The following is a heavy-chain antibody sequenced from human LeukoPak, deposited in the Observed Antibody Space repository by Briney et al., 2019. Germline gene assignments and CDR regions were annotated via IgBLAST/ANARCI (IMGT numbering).Heavy chain of an antibody. V-gene: IGHV4-34*01. CDR3: ARRPIKFYDLWSGHPHAFDI. D-gene: IGHD3-3*01. J-gene: IGHJ3*02. CDR1: GGSFSGYY. Sequence: PSETLSLTCALYGGSFSGYYWSWIRQPPGKGLEWLGEINHNGSTNYNPSLKSRVTISVDTSKNDFFLKLTSVTAADTAVYYCARRPIKFYDLWSGHPHAFDIWGQGTMVTVSS. CDR2: INHNGST.